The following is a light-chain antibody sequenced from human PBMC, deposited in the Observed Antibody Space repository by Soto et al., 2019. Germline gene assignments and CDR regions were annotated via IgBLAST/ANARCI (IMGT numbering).Light chain of an antibody. J-gene: IGLJ2*01. Sequence: QSVLTQPPSVSGAPGQRVTISCTGSSSNIGARYDVHWYQQLPGPAPKLLIYGNITRPSGVPDRFSGSKSDTSASLAITGLQAEDEADYYCQSYDSSLSGVVFGGGTKLTVL. CDR1: SSNIGARYD. CDR3: QSYDSSLSGVV. CDR2: GNI. V-gene: IGLV1-40*01.